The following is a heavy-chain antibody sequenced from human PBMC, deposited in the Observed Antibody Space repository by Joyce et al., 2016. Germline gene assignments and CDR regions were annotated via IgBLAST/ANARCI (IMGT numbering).Heavy chain of an antibody. J-gene: IGHJ6*02. CDR3: ARGGSGSNSSWRLYKYYYGMDV. D-gene: IGHD6-13*01. V-gene: IGHV3-33*04. Sequence: QVQLVESGGGVVQPGRSLRLSCAASGFIFHSYGIHWVRQAPGKGLEWLAFIWSDGSKGDYADSVKGRFTISRDDSKRTVYMQLNNLRADDTAVYYCARGGSGSNSSWRLYKYYYGMDVWGRGTTVTVSS. CDR2: IWSDGSKG. CDR1: GFIFHSYG.